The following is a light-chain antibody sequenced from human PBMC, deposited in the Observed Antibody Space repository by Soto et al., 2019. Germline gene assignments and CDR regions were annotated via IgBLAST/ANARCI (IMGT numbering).Light chain of an antibody. CDR2: NNS. J-gene: IGLJ3*02. CDR3: ATWDNSLSGQV. CDR1: SSNFGSNT. V-gene: IGLV1-44*01. Sequence: QSVLTQAPSASGTPGQRVTISFSGGSSNFGSNTINWYQQLPGTAPRLLIYNNSQRPSGVPDRFSGSKSGTSASLAISGLQSEDEADYYCATWDNSLSGQVFGGGTKVTVL.